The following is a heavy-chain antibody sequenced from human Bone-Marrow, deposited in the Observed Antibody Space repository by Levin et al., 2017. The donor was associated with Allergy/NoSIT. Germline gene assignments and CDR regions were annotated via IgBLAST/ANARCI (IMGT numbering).Heavy chain of an antibody. CDR3: ARASNVLRFLEWLPRYAFDS. V-gene: IGHV4-34*01. Sequence: SQTLSLTCAVYGGSFRGYYWSWIRPPPGKGLEWIGEINHSGSTNYNPSLKSRVTISVDTSKNQFSLKLSSVTAADTAVYYCARASNVLRFLEWLPRYAFDSWGQGTMVTVSS. CDR2: INHSGST. D-gene: IGHD3-3*01. J-gene: IGHJ3*02. CDR1: GGSFRGYY.